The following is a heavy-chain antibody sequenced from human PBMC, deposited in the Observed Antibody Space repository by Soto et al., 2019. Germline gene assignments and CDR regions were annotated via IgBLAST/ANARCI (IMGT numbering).Heavy chain of an antibody. D-gene: IGHD5-18*01. CDR2: IRSKAYGGTT. CDR3: TRGGYSYGYVYLDY. Sequence: LRLSCTASGFTFGDYAMSWVRQAPGKGLEWVGFIRSKAYGGTTEYAASVKGRFTISRDDSKSIAYLQMNSLKTEDTAVYYCTRGGYSYGYVYLDYWGQGTLVTVSS. CDR1: GFTFGDYA. V-gene: IGHV3-49*04. J-gene: IGHJ4*02.